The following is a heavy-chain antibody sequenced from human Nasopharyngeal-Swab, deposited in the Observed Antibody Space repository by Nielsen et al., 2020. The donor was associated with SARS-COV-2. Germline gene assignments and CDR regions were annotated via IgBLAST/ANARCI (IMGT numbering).Heavy chain of an antibody. J-gene: IGHJ4*02. CDR3: ASSMVIGQYYFDY. V-gene: IGHV7-4-1*02. D-gene: IGHD5-18*01. CDR2: INTNTGNP. CDR1: GYTFTGYF. Sequence: ASVKVSCKASGYTFTGYFLHWVRQAPGQGLEWMGWINTNTGNPTYAQGFTGRFVFSLDTSVSTAYLQISSLKAEDTAVYYCASSMVIGQYYFDYWGQGTLVTVSS.